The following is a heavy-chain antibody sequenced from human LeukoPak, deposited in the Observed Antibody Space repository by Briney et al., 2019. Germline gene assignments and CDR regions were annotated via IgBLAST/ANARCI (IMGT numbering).Heavy chain of an antibody. CDR3: AKRGVVIRVILVGFHKEAYYFHS. V-gene: IGHV3-23*01. D-gene: IGHD3-10*01. CDR2: LRGSGGGT. CDR1: GITLRNYG. Sequence: GGSLRLSCAGAGITLRNYGMSWVRQAPGKGVEWVAGLRGSGGGTNYADSVKGRFTISRDNAKKTLYLKMKSLRAEDKDVSFCAKRGVVIRVILVGFHKEAYYFHSWGQGALVTVSS. J-gene: IGHJ4*02.